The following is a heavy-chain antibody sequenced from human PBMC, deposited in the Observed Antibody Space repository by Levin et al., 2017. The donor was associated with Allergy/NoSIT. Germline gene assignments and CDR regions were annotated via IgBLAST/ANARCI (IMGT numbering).Heavy chain of an antibody. CDR3: ARDPPWGVVVPAAIHWGRDAFDI. J-gene: IGHJ3*02. D-gene: IGHD2-2*01. CDR2: INSDGSST. CDR1: GFTFSSYW. V-gene: IGHV3-74*01. Sequence: GESLKISCAASGFTFSSYWMHWVRQAPGKGLVWVSRINSDGSSTSYADSVKGRFTISRDNATNTLYLQMNSLRAEDTAVYYCARDPPWGVVVPAAIHWGRDAFDIWGQGTMVTVSS.